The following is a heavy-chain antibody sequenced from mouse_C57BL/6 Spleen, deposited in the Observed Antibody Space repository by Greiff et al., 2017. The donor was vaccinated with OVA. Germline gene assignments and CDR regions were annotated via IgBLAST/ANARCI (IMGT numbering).Heavy chain of an antibody. CDR3: ARFERTYYFDY. Sequence: VQLQQSGAELARPGASVKMSCKASGYTFTSYTMHWVKQRPGQGLEWIGYINPSSGYTKYNQKFKDKATLTADKSSSTAYMQLSSLTSEDSAVYDCARFERTYYFDYWGQGTTLTVSS. CDR2: INPSSGYT. J-gene: IGHJ2*01. V-gene: IGHV1-4*01. CDR1: GYTFTSYT.